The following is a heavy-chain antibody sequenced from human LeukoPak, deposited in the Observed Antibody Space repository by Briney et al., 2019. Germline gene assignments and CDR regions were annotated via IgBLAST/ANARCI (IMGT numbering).Heavy chain of an antibody. CDR1: GYSFTSYW. J-gene: IGHJ4*02. Sequence: GESLKISCRGSGYSFTSYWIGWVRQMPGKGLEWMGIIYPGDSDTRYSPSFQGQVTISADKSISTAYLQWSSLKASDTAMYYCARHRGGSGSYYNVFVYWGQGALVTVSS. D-gene: IGHD3-10*01. CDR2: IYPGDSDT. V-gene: IGHV5-51*01. CDR3: ARHRGGSGSYYNVFVY.